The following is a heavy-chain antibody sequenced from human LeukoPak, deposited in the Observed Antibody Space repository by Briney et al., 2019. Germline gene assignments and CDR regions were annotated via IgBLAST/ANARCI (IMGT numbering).Heavy chain of an antibody. Sequence: GGSLRLSCAASGFTFNSYSMNWVRQAPGKGLEWVSSISSSSSYIYYADSVKGRFTISRDNAKNSLYLQMNSLRAEDTAVYYCARVDLVGATYYFDYWGQGTLVTVSS. CDR1: GFTFNSYS. J-gene: IGHJ4*02. V-gene: IGHV3-21*01. CDR2: ISSSSSYI. CDR3: ARVDLVGATYYFDY. D-gene: IGHD1-26*01.